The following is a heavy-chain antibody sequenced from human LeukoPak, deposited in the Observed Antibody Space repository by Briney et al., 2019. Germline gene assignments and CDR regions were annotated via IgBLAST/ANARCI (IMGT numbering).Heavy chain of an antibody. D-gene: IGHD6-13*01. CDR1: GYTFTSYG. CDR2: ISAYNGNT. Sequence: ASVKVSCKASGYTFTSYGISWVRQAPGQGLEWMGWISAYNGNTNYAQKFQGRVTMTRDTSISTAYMELSRLRSDDTAVYYCARLAAAGTGVGDYWGQGTLVTVSS. J-gene: IGHJ4*02. V-gene: IGHV1-18*01. CDR3: ARLAAAGTGVGDY.